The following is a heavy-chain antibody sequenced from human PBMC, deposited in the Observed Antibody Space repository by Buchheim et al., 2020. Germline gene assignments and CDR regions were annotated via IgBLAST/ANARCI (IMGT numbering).Heavy chain of an antibody. CDR3: ARPHSIAAPYGMDV. V-gene: IGHV3-66*02. Sequence: VQMVESGGGVVQPGGSLRLSCAASGITVSSNYMSWVRQAPGKGLEWVSVIYSGGSTYYADSVKGRFTISRDNSKNTLYLQMNSLRAEDTAVYYCARPHSIAAPYGMDVWGQGTT. CDR1: GITVSSNY. D-gene: IGHD6-6*01. CDR2: IYSGGST. J-gene: IGHJ6*02.